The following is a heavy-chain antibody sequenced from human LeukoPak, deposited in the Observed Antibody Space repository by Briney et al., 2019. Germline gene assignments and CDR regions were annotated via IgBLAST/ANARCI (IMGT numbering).Heavy chain of an antibody. D-gene: IGHD3-3*01. V-gene: IGHV4-59*01. CDR1: GRSISSYY. CDR2: IYYSGST. Sequence: SETLSLTCTVSGRSISSYYWSWIRQPPGKGLEWVGYIYYSGSTNYNPSLKSRVTIAVDTSKNQFSLKLSSVTAADTAVYYCARGITIFGVVTHWFEPWGQGTLVTVSS. J-gene: IGHJ5*02. CDR3: ARGITIFGVVTHWFEP.